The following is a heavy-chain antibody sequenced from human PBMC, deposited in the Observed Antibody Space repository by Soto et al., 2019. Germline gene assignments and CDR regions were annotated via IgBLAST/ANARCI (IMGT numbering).Heavy chain of an antibody. J-gene: IGHJ2*01. V-gene: IGHV3-13*01. D-gene: IGHD2-21*01. CDR3: ACEVRRRPSNTSYFPL. Sequence: PGGSLRVSYGGSGGTLSGSGMHWVRQAPGKGLEWVSAIGAIGDTYYPGSVKGRFTISREDAKNSLYLQMNSLEVGDTAVYFCACEVRRRPSNTSYFPLSARVPLLIVS. CDR2: IGAIGDT. CDR1: GGTLSGSG.